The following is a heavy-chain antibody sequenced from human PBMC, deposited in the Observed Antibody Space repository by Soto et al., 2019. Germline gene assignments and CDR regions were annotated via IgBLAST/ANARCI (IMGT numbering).Heavy chain of an antibody. CDR3: ARNLLDYDFWSGYSYGMDV. CDR2: INHSGST. J-gene: IGHJ6*02. CDR1: GGSFSGYY. V-gene: IGHV4-34*01. D-gene: IGHD3-3*01. Sequence: PSETLSLTCAVYGGSFSGYYWSWIRQPPGKGLEWIGEINHSGSTNYNPSLKSRVTISVDTSKNQFSLKLSSVTAADTAVYYCARNLLDYDFWSGYSYGMDVWGQGTTVS.